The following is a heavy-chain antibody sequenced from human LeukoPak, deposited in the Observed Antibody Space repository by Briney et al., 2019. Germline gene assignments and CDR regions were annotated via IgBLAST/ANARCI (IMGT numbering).Heavy chain of an antibody. V-gene: IGHV4-61*02. CDR3: ARSEAAAGGELY. CDR2: IYTSGST. D-gene: IGHD6-13*01. Sequence: SQTLSLTCTVSGGSISSSSYYWSWIRQPVGKGLEWIGRIYTSGSTNYNPSLKSRVTISVDTSKNQFSLKLSSVTAADTAVYYCARSEAAAGGELYWGQGTLVTVSS. CDR1: GGSISSSSYY. J-gene: IGHJ4*02.